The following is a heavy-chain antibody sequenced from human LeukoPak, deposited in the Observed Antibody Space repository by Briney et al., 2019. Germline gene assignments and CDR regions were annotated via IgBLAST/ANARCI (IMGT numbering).Heavy chain of an antibody. D-gene: IGHD4-17*01. CDR1: GGTFSSYA. CDR3: ARVVTTTDYYFDY. Sequence: SVKVSCKASGGTFSSYAISWVRQAPGQGLEWMGRIISILGIANYAQKFQGRVTITADKSTSTAYMELSSLRSEDTAVYYCARVVTTTDYYFDYWGQGTLVTVSS. V-gene: IGHV1-69*04. CDR2: IISILGIA. J-gene: IGHJ4*02.